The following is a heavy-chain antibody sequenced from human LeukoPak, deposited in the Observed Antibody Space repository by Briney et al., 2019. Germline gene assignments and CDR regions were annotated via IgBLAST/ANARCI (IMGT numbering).Heavy chain of an antibody. J-gene: IGHJ6*03. CDR2: IYYSGST. CDR1: GGSISSGDYY. D-gene: IGHD2-2*01. V-gene: IGHV4-30-4*08. Sequence: SQTLSLTCTVSGGSISSGDYYWSWIRQPPGKGLEWIGYIYYSGSTYYNPSLKSRVTISVDTSKNQFSLKLSSVTAADTAVYYCAREKWDIVVVPAAKSRARYYYMDVWGKGTTVTVSS. CDR3: AREKWDIVVVPAAKSRARYYYMDV.